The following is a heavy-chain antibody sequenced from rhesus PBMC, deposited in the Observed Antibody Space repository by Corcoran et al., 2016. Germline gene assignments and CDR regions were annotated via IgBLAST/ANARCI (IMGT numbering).Heavy chain of an antibody. Sequence: QVTLKESGPALVKPTQTLTLTCTFSGFSISTSGTGVGWIRQPPGKALEWLASIYWNDSKNYSTSQSGRLTNSKDTSKTQVVLTMTSMGPGDTATYYCARVRKRYYGSGSDDSFDFWGPGLRVTVSS. CDR2: IYWNDSK. CDR3: ARVRKRYYGSGSDDSFDF. D-gene: IGHD3-28*01. V-gene: IGHV2-95*01. J-gene: IGHJ3*01. CDR1: GFSISTSGTG.